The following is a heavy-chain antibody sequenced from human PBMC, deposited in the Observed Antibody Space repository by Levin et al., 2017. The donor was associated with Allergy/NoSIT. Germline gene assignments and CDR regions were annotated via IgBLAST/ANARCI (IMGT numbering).Heavy chain of an antibody. V-gene: IGHV3-21*01. CDR2: ISSSSSYI. CDR1: GFTFSSYS. D-gene: IGHD4-17*01. CDR3: ARDKSYGDYPSWFDP. Sequence: GESLKISCAASGFTFSSYSMNWVRQAPGKGLEWVSSISSSSSYIYYADSVKGRFTISRDNAKNSLYLQMNSLRAEDTAVYYCARDKSYGDYPSWFDPWGQGTLVTVSS. J-gene: IGHJ5*02.